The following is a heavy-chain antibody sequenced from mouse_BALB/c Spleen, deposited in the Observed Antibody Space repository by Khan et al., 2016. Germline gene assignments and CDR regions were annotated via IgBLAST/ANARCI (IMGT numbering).Heavy chain of an antibody. CDR2: ISYSGST. Sequence: EVQLQESGPGLVKPSQSLSLTCTVTVYSITSDYAWNWIRQFPGNKLEWMGYISYSGSTSYNPSLKSRISITRDTSKNQFFLQLNSVTTEDTATYYCARDYYGSGYFDYWGQGTTLTVSS. CDR1: VYSITSDYA. CDR3: ARDYYGSGYFDY. J-gene: IGHJ2*01. V-gene: IGHV3-2*02. D-gene: IGHD1-1*01.